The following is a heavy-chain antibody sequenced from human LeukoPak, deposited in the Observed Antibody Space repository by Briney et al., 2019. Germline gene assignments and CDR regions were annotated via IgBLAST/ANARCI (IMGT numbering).Heavy chain of an antibody. Sequence: SQTLSLTCAVSGGSISSGTYFWSWIRQPPGKGLEWIGYIYHSGSTYYNPSLENRVTISVDRSRNQFSLKLSSVTAADTAVYYCARANWEHYFDYWGQGTLVTVSS. CDR3: ARANWEHYFDY. D-gene: IGHD7-27*01. V-gene: IGHV4-30-2*01. CDR2: IYHSGST. J-gene: IGHJ4*02. CDR1: GGSISSGTYF.